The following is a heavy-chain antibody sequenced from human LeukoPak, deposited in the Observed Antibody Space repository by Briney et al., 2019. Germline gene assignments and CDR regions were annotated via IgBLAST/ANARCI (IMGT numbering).Heavy chain of an antibody. J-gene: IGHJ5*02. CDR3: ARDQGYYGSGSSGWFDP. CDR2: ISSSSSYI. V-gene: IGHV3-21*01. Sequence: PGGSLRLSCAVSGFTFSSYSMNWVRQAPGKGLEWVSSISSSSSYIYYADSVKGRFTISRDNAKNSLYLQMNSLRAEDTAVYYCARDQGYYGSGSSGWFDPWGQGTLVTVSS. D-gene: IGHD3-10*01. CDR1: GFTFSSYS.